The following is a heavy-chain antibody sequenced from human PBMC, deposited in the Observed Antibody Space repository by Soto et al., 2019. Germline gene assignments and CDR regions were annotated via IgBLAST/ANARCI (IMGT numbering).Heavy chain of an antibody. Sequence: ASVKVSCKASGYTFTSYGISWVRQAPGQGLEWMGWISAYNGNTNYAQKLQGRVTMTTDTSTSTAYMELRSLRSDDTAVYYCAKAVAGTEHDAFEIWGQGTMVTVSS. CDR1: GYTFTSYG. J-gene: IGHJ3*02. V-gene: IGHV1-18*01. D-gene: IGHD6-19*01. CDR2: ISAYNGNT. CDR3: AKAVAGTEHDAFEI.